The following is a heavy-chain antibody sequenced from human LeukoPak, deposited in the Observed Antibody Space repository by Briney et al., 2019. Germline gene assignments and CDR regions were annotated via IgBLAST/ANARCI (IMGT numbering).Heavy chain of an antibody. V-gene: IGHV1-2*02. CDR1: GYTFTGYY. Sequence: ASVKVSCKASGYTFTGYYMHWVRQAPGQGLEWMGWINPNSGGTNYAQKFQGRVTMTRDTSISTAYMELSRLRSDDTAVYYCARADPNCSGGSCSYYYYYMDVWGKGTTVTISS. CDR3: ARADPNCSGGSCSYYYYYMDV. D-gene: IGHD2-15*01. J-gene: IGHJ6*03. CDR2: INPNSGGT.